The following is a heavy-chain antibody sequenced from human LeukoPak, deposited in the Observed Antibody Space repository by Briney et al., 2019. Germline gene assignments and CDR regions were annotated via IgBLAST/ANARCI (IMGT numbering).Heavy chain of an antibody. CDR3: AKTPERRDVYRISPPFDY. J-gene: IGHJ4*02. CDR2: ISYDGNNK. V-gene: IGHV3-30*04. Sequence: PGGSLRLSCAASGFTFSSYAMSWVRQAPGKGLEWVAVISYDGNNKYYADSVKGRFTISRDNSKNTLYLQMNSLRVEDTALYYCAKTPERRDVYRISPPFDYWGQGTLVTVSS. D-gene: IGHD5-24*01. CDR1: GFTFSSYA.